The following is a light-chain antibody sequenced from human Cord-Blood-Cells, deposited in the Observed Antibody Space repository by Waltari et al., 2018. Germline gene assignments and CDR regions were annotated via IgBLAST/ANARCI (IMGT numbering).Light chain of an antibody. Sequence: QSVLTQPPSVSGAPGQRVTISCTGSSSNIGAGYDVHWYQQLPGTAPKRLIYGNSNRPSGVRVRFSGSKSGTSASLAITGLQAEDEADYYCQSYDSSLSGWVFGGGTKLTVL. CDR2: GNS. CDR3: QSYDSSLSGWV. CDR1: SSNIGAGYD. J-gene: IGLJ3*02. V-gene: IGLV1-40*01.